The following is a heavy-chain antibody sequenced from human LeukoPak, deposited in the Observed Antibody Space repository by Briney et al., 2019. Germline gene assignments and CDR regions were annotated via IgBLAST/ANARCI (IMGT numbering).Heavy chain of an antibody. J-gene: IGHJ6*03. V-gene: IGHV4-61*08. D-gene: IGHD2-2*02. CDR2: IYYSGST. Sequence: SETLSLTCTVPGGSISSGGDYWSWIRQPPGKGLEWIGYIYYSGSTNYNPSLKSRVTISVDTSKNQFSLKLSSVTAADTAVYYCARDGPRVVVPAAIPHYYYYYMDVWGKGTTVTVSS. CDR1: GGSISSGGDY. CDR3: ARDGPRVVVPAAIPHYYYYYMDV.